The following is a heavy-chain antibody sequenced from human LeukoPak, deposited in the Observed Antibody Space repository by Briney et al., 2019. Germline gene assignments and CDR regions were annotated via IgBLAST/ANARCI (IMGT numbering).Heavy chain of an antibody. D-gene: IGHD2-2*01. CDR2: INPNNDGT. CDR3: ARDAQFTVVVPAAKLNYMDV. V-gene: IGHV1-2*02. Sequence: GASVKVSCKASGYLFTGYYIHWVRQAPGQGLEWMGWINPNNDGTNYAQKFEGRVIMTRDTSGTVYMEVRRLRSDDTAIYYCARDAQFTVVVPAAKLNYMDVWGKGTTVTVSS. CDR1: GYLFTGYY. J-gene: IGHJ6*03.